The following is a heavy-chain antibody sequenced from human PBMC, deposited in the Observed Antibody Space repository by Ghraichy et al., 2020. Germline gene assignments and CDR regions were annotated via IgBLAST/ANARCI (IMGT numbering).Heavy chain of an antibody. Sequence: SQNLSLTCAVSGYSISSGYYWGWIRQPPGKGLEWIGSIYHSGSTYYNPSLKSRVTISVDTSKNQFSLKLSSVTAADTAVYYCARHQGSIAVAPLDYWGQGTLVTVSS. CDR1: GYSISSGYY. V-gene: IGHV4-38-2*01. CDR2: IYHSGST. CDR3: ARHQGSIAVAPLDY. J-gene: IGHJ4*02. D-gene: IGHD6-19*01.